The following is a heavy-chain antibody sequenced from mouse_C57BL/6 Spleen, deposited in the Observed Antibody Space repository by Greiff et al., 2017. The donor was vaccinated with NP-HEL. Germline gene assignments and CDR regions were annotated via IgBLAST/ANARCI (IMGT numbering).Heavy chain of an antibody. J-gene: IGHJ1*03. Sequence: VHLVESGPELVKPGASVKISCKASGYAFSSSWMNWVKQRPGKGLEWIGRIYPGDGDTNYNGKFKGKATLTADKSSSTAYMQLSSLTSEDSAVYFCARGGSSYGYWYFDVWGTGTTVTVSS. CDR1: GYAFSSSW. CDR3: ARGGSSYGYWYFDV. D-gene: IGHD1-1*01. CDR2: IYPGDGDT. V-gene: IGHV1-82*01.